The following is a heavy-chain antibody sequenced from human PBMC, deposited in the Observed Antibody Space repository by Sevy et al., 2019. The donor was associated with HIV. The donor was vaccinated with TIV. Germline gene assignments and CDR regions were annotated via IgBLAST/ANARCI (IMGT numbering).Heavy chain of an antibody. D-gene: IGHD3-22*01. CDR3: ARNRVRSSGRRLEAFDI. V-gene: IGHV4-28*01. CDR2: IYYSGRT. Sequence: LRLSCAASGFAFDSYGMSWVRQAPGRGLEWIGYIYYSGRTYHNPSLKSRVSMSVDTSKNQFSLKLSSVTAVDTAVYYCARNRVRSSGRRLEAFDIWGQGTMVTVSS. J-gene: IGHJ3*02. CDR1: GFAFDSYGM.